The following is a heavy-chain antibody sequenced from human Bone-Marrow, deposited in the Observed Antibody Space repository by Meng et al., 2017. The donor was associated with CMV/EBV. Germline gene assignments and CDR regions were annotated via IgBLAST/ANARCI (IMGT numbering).Heavy chain of an antibody. CDR1: GYTFTGYY. CDR3: ARDLEKAEVSNWFDP. V-gene: IGHV1-2*02. J-gene: IGHJ5*02. Sequence: ASVKDSCKASGYTFTGYYMHWVRQAPGQGLEWMGWINPNSGGTNYAQKFQGRVTMTRDTSISTAYMELSRLRSDDTAVYYCARDLEKAEVSNWFDPWGQGTLVTVSS. D-gene: IGHD2-15*01. CDR2: INPNSGGT.